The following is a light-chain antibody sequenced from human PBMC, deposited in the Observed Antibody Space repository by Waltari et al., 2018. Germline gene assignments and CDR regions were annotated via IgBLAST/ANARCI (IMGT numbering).Light chain of an antibody. Sequence: IVLTQSPGPLPLSPGERATPSCWASQSVGRSLAWYQQKRGQAPRLLIYGASTRATGIPDRFSGSGSGTDFSLTISRLEPEDFAVYYCQHYVRLPVTFGQGTKVEI. CDR1: QSVGRS. CDR3: QHYVRLPVT. J-gene: IGKJ1*01. V-gene: IGKV3-20*01. CDR2: GAS.